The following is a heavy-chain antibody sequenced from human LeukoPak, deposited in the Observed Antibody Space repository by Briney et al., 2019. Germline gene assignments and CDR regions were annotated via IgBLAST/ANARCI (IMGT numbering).Heavy chain of an antibody. J-gene: IGHJ5*02. CDR2: ISGDGGST. V-gene: IGHV3-43*02. Sequence: GGSLRLSCAASGFTFDDYAMHWVRQAPGKGLEWVSLISGDGGSTYYADSVKGRFTISRDNSKNSLYLQMNSLRTEDTALYYCAENGYNFHRIQYNWFDPWGQGTLVTVSP. D-gene: IGHD5-24*01. CDR1: GFTFDDYA. CDR3: AENGYNFHRIQYNWFDP.